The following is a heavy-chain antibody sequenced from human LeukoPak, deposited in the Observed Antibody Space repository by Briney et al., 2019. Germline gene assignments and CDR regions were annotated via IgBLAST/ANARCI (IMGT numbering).Heavy chain of an antibody. J-gene: IGHJ4*02. CDR1: GGSISSGGYY. D-gene: IGHD6-13*01. CDR3: ARASDSWYLASGYYFDY. CDR2: IYYSGST. V-gene: IGHV4-31*03. Sequence: SETLSLTCTVSGGSISSGGYYWSWIRQHPGKGLEWIGYIYYSGSTYYNPSLKSRVTISVDTSKNQFSLKLSSVTAADTAVYYCARASDSWYLASGYYFDYWGRGTLVTVSS.